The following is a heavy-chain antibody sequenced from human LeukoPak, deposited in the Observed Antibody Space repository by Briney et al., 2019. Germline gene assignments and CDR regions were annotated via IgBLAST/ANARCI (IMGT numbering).Heavy chain of an antibody. V-gene: IGHV3-11*04. CDR2: ITSGGSPM. J-gene: IGHJ4*02. CDR3: ARVAEAAAFDS. D-gene: IGHD6-13*01. Sequence: PGGSLRLSCAASGFTFSDHSMSWIRQSPGKGLEWVAYITSGGSPMYYVDSVRGRSTISRDNAKNSLYLQMNSLKPEDTAVYYCARVAEAAAFDSWGQGTLVTVSS. CDR1: GFTFSDHS.